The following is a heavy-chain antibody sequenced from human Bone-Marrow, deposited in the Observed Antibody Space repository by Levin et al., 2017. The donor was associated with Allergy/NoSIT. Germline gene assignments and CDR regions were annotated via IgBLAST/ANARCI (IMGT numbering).Heavy chain of an antibody. CDR1: GYSFTSYW. Sequence: GESLKISCKGSGYSFTSYWIGWVRQMPGKGLEWMGIIYPGDSDTRYSPSFQGQVTISADKSISTAYLQWSSLKASDTAMYYCARLPPPHYCSSTSCYVTPPDYWGQGTLVTVSS. V-gene: IGHV5-51*01. D-gene: IGHD2-2*01. CDR3: ARLPPPHYCSSTSCYVTPPDY. J-gene: IGHJ4*02. CDR2: IYPGDSDT.